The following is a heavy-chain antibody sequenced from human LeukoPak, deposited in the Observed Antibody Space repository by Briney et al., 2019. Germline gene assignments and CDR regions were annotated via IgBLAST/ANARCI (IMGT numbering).Heavy chain of an antibody. CDR2: IYYSGST. D-gene: IGHD2-2*01. CDR3: ARERREQLLPPYTRSVTYFDY. CDR1: GGSITSNSYY. V-gene: IGHV4-39*07. Sequence: SETLSLTCTVSGGSITSNSYYWGWIRQPPGKGLEWIGSIYYSGSTYYNPSLKRRVTISIDTSKNQFSLKLSSVTAADTAVYYCARERREQLLPPYTRSVTYFDYWGQGTLVTVSS. J-gene: IGHJ4*02.